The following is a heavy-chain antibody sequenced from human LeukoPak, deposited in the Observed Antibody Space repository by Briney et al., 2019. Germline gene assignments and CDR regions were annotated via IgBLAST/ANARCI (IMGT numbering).Heavy chain of an antibody. Sequence: SETLSLTCTVSGGSISSHAQYWSWIRQPPGKGLEWIGTIDYTESTYYNPSLKSRVTLSVDASMNQFFLKVESVTAADTAVYYCARDQNYVGCLDHWGQGNLVIVSS. CDR3: ARDQNYVGCLDH. D-gene: IGHD1-7*01. CDR2: IDYTEST. CDR1: GGSISSHAQY. V-gene: IGHV4-39*07. J-gene: IGHJ4*02.